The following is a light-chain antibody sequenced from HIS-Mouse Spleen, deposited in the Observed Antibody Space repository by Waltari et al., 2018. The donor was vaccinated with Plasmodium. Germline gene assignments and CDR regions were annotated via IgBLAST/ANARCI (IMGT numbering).Light chain of an antibody. CDR2: EVS. Sequence: QSALPQPPSASGSPGQSVTISCTGTSSDVGGYNSVSWYQQHPGKAPKLMIYEVSKRPSGVPDRFSGSKSGNTASLTVSGLQAEDEADYYCSSYAGSNNLEVFGGGTKLTVL. CDR3: SSYAGSNNLEV. V-gene: IGLV2-8*01. J-gene: IGLJ2*01. CDR1: SSDVGGYNS.